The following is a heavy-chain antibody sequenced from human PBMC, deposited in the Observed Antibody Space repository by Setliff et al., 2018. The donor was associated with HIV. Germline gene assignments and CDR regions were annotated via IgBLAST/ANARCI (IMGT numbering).Heavy chain of an antibody. V-gene: IGHV1-69*06. Sequence: SVKVSCKASGYTFINYGISWVRQAPGQGLEWMGRIIPLFNSPTYAPKFRGRVTITADKSTSTAYMELSSLRSEDTAVYYCARDGDSSGWYGYYYYMDVWGKGTTVTVSS. J-gene: IGHJ6*03. D-gene: IGHD6-19*01. CDR2: IIPLFNSP. CDR1: GYTFINYG. CDR3: ARDGDSSGWYGYYYYMDV.